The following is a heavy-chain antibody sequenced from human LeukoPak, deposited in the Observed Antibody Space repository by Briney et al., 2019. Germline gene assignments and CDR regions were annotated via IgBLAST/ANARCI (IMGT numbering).Heavy chain of an antibody. V-gene: IGHV3-21*04. CDR1: GFTLSRYS. CDR3: AKKLTPPYYYDSSGPADY. CDR2: ISTSSSYI. D-gene: IGHD3-22*01. J-gene: IGHJ4*02. Sequence: GGSLRLSCAASGFTLSRYSMNWVRQAPGKGLEWVSSISTSSSYIYYADSVEGRFTISRDNSKNTLYLQMNSLRAEDTAVYYCAKKLTPPYYYDSSGPADYWGQGTLVTVSS.